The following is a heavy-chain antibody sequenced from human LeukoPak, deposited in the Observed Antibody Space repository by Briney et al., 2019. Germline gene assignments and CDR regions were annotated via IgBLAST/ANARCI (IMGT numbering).Heavy chain of an antibody. Sequence: SETLSLTCTVSGASVTTSYWSWIRQSAGKGLEWIGRVYIGGDTKYNPSLMGRVFMSLDVSKGQFSLNPRSVTAADTAVYFCARLIAEVGRGTNYFDTWGQGTPVTVSS. CDR2: VYIGGDT. J-gene: IGHJ4*02. D-gene: IGHD2-21*01. V-gene: IGHV4-4*07. CDR3: ARLIAEVGRGTNYFDT. CDR1: GASVTTSY.